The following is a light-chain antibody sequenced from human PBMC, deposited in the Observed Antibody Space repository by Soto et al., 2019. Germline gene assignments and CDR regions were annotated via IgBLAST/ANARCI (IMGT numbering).Light chain of an antibody. Sequence: QSALTQPRSVSGSPGQSVTISCTGTSSDVGAYNYVSWYQQHPDKAPKLMIYDVTKRPSGVPDRFSGSKSDNTASLTISGLQAEDEADYYCCSYAGTYTIFGGGTQLTVL. CDR2: DVT. CDR1: SSDVGAYNY. V-gene: IGLV2-11*01. J-gene: IGLJ2*01. CDR3: CSYAGTYTI.